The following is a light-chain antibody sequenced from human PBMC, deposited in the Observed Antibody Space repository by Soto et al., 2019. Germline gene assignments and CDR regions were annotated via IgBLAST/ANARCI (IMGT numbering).Light chain of an antibody. J-gene: IGKJ3*01. CDR3: MQALQTPTT. Sequence: EIVMTQSPLSLPVTPGEPASMSCRSSQSLLHSDGYNYVDWYVQKPGQSPQLLIYLGSNRASGVPDRFSGSGSGTDFTLKISRLEAEDVGLYYCMQALQTPTTFGPGTKVDIK. CDR1: QSLLHSDGYNY. CDR2: LGS. V-gene: IGKV2-28*01.